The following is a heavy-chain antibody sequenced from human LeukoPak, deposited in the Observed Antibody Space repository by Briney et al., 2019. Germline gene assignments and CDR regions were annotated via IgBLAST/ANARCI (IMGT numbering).Heavy chain of an antibody. D-gene: IGHD2-2*02. V-gene: IGHV4-34*01. J-gene: IGHJ5*02. CDR2: INHSGST. CDR1: GGSFSGYY. Sequence: SETLSLTCAVYGGSFSGYYWSWIRQPPGKGLEWIGEINHSGSTNYNPSLKSRVTISADTSKNQFSLKLSSVTAADTAVYYCARVVPAAILGGLDPWGQGTLVTVSS. CDR3: ARVVPAAILGGLDP.